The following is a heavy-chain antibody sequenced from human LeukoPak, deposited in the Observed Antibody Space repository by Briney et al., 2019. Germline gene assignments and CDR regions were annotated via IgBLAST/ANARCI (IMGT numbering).Heavy chain of an antibody. CDR2: IHTSGGN. D-gene: IGHD2-15*01. V-gene: IGHV4-4*07. CDR3: ARFPSFYDLSGAANAFDI. J-gene: IGHJ3*02. CDR1: ADSISNFW. Sequence: SETLSLTCTVSADSISNFWWNWIRLPAGKGLEWIGRIHTSGGNNYNPFLRSRVTMSLDTSKNQFSLQLTSVTAADTAVYYCARFPSFYDLSGAANAFDIWGQGTMVIVSS.